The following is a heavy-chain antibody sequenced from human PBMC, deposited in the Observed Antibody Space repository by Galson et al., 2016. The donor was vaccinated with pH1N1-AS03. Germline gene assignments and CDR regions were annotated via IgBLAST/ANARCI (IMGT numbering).Heavy chain of an antibody. CDR2: IWYDGSNK. J-gene: IGHJ4*02. CDR3: ARDLGNLGAPDFDY. CDR1: GFTFDNYG. D-gene: IGHD1-26*01. Sequence: SLRPSCAASGFTFDNYGMHWVRQAPDKGLEWVAIIWYDGSNKYYGDSVKGRFTISRDNSKNTLYLQMDSLRADDTAVYYCARDLGNLGAPDFDYWGQGTLVTVSS. V-gene: IGHV3-33*01.